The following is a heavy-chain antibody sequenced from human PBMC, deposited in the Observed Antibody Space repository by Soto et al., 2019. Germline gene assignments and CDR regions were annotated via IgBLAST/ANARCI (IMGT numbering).Heavy chain of an antibody. J-gene: IGHJ6*02. CDR3: ARKLPTVTFSSGWVYYYYGMDV. V-gene: IGHV1-69*13. D-gene: IGHD6-19*01. CDR1: GGTFSSYA. CDR2: IIPIFGTA. Sequence: SVKVSCKASGGTFSSYAISWVRQAPGQGLEWMGGIIPIFGTANYAQKFQGRVTITADESTSTAYMELSSLRSEDTAVYYCARKLPTVTFSSGWVYYYYGMDVWGQGTTVTVSS.